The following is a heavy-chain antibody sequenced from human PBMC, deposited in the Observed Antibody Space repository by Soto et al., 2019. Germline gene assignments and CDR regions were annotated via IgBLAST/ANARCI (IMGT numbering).Heavy chain of an antibody. CDR1: GFTFSSYA. D-gene: IGHD5-12*01. CDR2: ISGSGGST. J-gene: IGHJ4*02. CDR3: AKGRDGCDEAD. V-gene: IGHV3-23*01. Sequence: DVQLLESGGGLVQPGRSLRISCAASGFTFSSYAMSWVRQAPGKGLEWVSAISGSGGSTYYADSVKGRFTISRDNSKDTLYLQMNSLRAEDTAVYYCAKGRDGCDEADWGQGTLVTVSS.